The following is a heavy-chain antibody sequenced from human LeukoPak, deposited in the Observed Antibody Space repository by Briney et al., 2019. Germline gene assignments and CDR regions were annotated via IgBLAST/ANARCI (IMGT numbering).Heavy chain of an antibody. CDR2: IWYDGSNK. J-gene: IGHJ6*03. CDR1: GFTFSSYG. CDR3: AKDRVATNYYYYYMDV. Sequence: GGSLRLSCAASGFTFSSYGMHWVRQAPGKGLEWVAFIWYDGSNKYYADSVKGRFTISRDNSKNTLYLQMNSLRAEDTAVYYCAKDRVATNYYYYYMDVWGKGTTVTISS. V-gene: IGHV3-30*02. D-gene: IGHD5-12*01.